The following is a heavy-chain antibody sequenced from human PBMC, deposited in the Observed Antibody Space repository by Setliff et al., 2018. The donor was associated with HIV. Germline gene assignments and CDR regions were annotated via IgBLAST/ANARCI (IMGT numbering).Heavy chain of an antibody. V-gene: IGHV3-21*01. D-gene: IGHD3-9*01. CDR1: GFTFSIYS. J-gene: IGHJ6*03. CDR2: ISSGGGYI. CDR3: ARDRRRYDIVTLHYMDV. Sequence: PGGSLRLSCAASGFTFSIYSMNWVRQAPGKGLEWVSSISSGGGYIYYADSVQGRFTISRDNAKNSLYLQMNSLRAEDTAMYYCARDRRRYDIVTLHYMDVWGKGTAVTVSS.